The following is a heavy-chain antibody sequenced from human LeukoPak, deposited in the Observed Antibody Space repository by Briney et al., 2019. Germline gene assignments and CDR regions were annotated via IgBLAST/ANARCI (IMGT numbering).Heavy chain of an antibody. D-gene: IGHD5-24*01. CDR3: ARLHKARDHNWFDP. J-gene: IGHJ5*02. CDR1: GYSFTIYW. V-gene: IGHV5-51*01. Sequence: GESLQIACKGSGYSFTIYWIGWVRQMPGKGLEWMGIIYPGDSDTRYSPSFQGQVTISADKSISTAYLQWSSLKASDTAMYYCARLHKARDHNWFDPWGQGTLVTVSS. CDR2: IYPGDSDT.